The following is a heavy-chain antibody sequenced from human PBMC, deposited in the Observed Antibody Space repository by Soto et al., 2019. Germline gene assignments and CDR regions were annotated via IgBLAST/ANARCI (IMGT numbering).Heavy chain of an antibody. D-gene: IGHD6-13*01. J-gene: IGHJ4*02. Sequence: GSLRLSCAASRFTFSSYAIIWVRQAPGKGLEWVSAISGSGGSTYYADSVKGRFTISRDNSKNTLYLQMNSLRAEDTAVYYCAYSSTPFDYWGQGTLVTVSS. CDR3: AYSSTPFDY. V-gene: IGHV3-23*01. CDR1: RFTFSSYA. CDR2: ISGSGGST.